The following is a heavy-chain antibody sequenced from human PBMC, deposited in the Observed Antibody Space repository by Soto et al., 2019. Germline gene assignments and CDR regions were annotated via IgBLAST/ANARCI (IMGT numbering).Heavy chain of an antibody. V-gene: IGHV4-39*01. D-gene: IGHD5-12*01. CDR2: IYYSGST. J-gene: IGHJ6*03. CDR1: GGSISSSXXY. CDR3: ARQAKYYYYYMDV. Sequence: QLQLQESGPGLVKPSETLSLTCTVSGGSISSSXXYWGWIRQPPGKGLEWIGSIYYSGSTYYNPSLKSRVTISVDTSKNQFSLKLSSVTAADTAVYYCARQAKYYYYYMDVWGKGTTVTVSS.